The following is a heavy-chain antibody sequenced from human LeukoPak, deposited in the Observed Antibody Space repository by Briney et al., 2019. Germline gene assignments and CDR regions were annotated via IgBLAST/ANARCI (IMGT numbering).Heavy chain of an antibody. J-gene: IGHJ4*02. V-gene: IGHV3-20*04. Sequence: GGSLRLSCAASGFTFDDYGMSWVRQAPGKGLEWVSGIYWYGDSTGYADSVKGRFTISRDNAKNSLYLQMNSLRAEDTAFYYCARNLLVDSNIWSPDYWGQGTLVTVSS. CDR2: IYWYGDST. CDR1: GFTFDDYG. CDR3: ARNLLVDSNIWSPDY. D-gene: IGHD6-13*01.